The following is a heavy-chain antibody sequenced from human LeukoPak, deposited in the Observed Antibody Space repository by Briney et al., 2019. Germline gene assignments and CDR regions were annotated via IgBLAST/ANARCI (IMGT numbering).Heavy chain of an antibody. CDR2: ISSSGSTT. V-gene: IGHV3-48*03. CDR3: VRDGGDFYGSGSYLAY. D-gene: IGHD3-10*01. CDR1: GFTFSSYE. J-gene: IGHJ4*02. Sequence: GGSLRLSCAASGFTFSSYEMNWVRQAPGKGLEWVSYISSSGSTTYYADSVKGRFTISRDNAKNSLYLQMNSLRAEDTAAYYCVRDGGDFYGSGSYLAYWGQGTLVTVSS.